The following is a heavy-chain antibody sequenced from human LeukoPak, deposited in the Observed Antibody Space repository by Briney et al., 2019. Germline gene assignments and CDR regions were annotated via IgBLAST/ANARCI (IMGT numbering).Heavy chain of an antibody. V-gene: IGHV3-30*02. D-gene: IGHD3-10*01. J-gene: IGHJ4*02. CDR1: GFTFSSFA. Sequence: GGSLRLSCAASGFTFSSFAMHWVRQAPGKGLEWVAYIRYDGSNKSYADSVKGRFTISRDSSKNTLYLQMDSLRAEDTAVYYCAKDPGAHDKHFDHWGQGTLVTVSS. CDR3: AKDPGAHDKHFDH. CDR2: IRYDGSNK.